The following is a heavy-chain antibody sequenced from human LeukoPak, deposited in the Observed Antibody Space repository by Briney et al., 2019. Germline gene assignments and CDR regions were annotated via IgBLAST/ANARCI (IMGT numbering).Heavy chain of an antibody. CDR1: GFTFSSYS. CDR3: ASTGSGPVGY. CDR2: ISSSSSYI. Sequence: PGGYLRLSCAASGFTFSSYSMNWVRQAPGKGLEWVSSISSSSSYIYYADSVKGRFTISRGNAKNSLYLQMNSLRAEDTAVYYCASTGSGPVGYWGQGTLVTVSS. V-gene: IGHV3-21*01. J-gene: IGHJ4*02. D-gene: IGHD6-19*01.